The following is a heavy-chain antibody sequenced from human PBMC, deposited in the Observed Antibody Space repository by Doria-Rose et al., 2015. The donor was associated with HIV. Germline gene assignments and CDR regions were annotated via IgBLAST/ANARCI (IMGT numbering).Heavy chain of an antibody. CDR3: ARVPDNYITSPFDY. Sequence: LQQRGAGLLRPSETLSLTCAVYGGSFSDHYWSWIRQPPGKGLEWIGEINDTGSANYNPSLKSRVTISVDTSKSQFSLKVSSVTAADTAVYYCARVPDNYITSPFDYWGQGKLVTVSS. V-gene: IGHV4-34*01. CDR2: INDTGSA. J-gene: IGHJ4*02. CDR1: GGSFSDHY. D-gene: IGHD3-10*01.